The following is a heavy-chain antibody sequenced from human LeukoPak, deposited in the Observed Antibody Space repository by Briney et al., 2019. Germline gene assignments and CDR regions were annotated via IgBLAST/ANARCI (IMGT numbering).Heavy chain of an antibody. Sequence: GGSLRLSCAASGFSFNSHWMHWVRQAPGKGPVWVSRIDNGGSGTGYADSVKGRFTISRDNAKNTLYLQMSSLRVEDTAVYYCARGLEAAGTDYWGQGTLVTVSS. J-gene: IGHJ4*02. D-gene: IGHD6-13*01. CDR1: GFSFNSHW. V-gene: IGHV3-74*01. CDR2: IDNGGSGT. CDR3: ARGLEAAGTDY.